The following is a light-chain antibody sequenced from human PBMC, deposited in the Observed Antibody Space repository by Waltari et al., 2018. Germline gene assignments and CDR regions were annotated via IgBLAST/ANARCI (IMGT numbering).Light chain of an antibody. CDR2: EVI. CDR1: SSDVGFYTL. J-gene: IGLJ3*02. Sequence: QSALTQPASVSGSPGQSITIPCTGTSSDVGFYTLVPWYQQHPDKAPKLLVYEVIERPSGVSNRFSGSKSGNTASLTISGLQAEDEADYYCCSYVGRNIWVFGGGTKVTVL. V-gene: IGLV2-23*02. CDR3: CSYVGRNIWV.